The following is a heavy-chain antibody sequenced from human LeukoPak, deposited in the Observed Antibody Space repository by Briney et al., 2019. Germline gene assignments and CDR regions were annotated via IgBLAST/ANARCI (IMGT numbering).Heavy chain of an antibody. J-gene: IGHJ6*02. CDR1: GFTFSSYA. D-gene: IGHD3-16*01. V-gene: IGHV3-23*01. CDR2: ISGNGGAT. CDR3: ARGGGLDV. Sequence: GGSLRLSCAASGFTFSSYAMSWVRQAPGMGLEWVSTISGNGGATYYADSVKGRFTISKDNAKNSLYLQMSNLRAEDTAVYFCARGGGLDVWGQGATVTVSS.